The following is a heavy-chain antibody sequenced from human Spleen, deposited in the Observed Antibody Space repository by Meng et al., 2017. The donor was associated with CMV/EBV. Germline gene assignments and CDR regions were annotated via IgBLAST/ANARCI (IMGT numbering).Heavy chain of an antibody. Sequence: GGSLRVSCSASGFTFSSYWMTWVRQAPGKGLEWVANIKQDGSEKYYVDSVKGRFTISRDNAKNSLYLQMNSLRAEDTAVYYCARDHVDAGYGSSWLAYWGQGTLVTVSS. CDR3: ARDHVDAGYGSSWLAY. V-gene: IGHV3-7*01. D-gene: IGHD6-13*01. CDR1: GFTFSSYW. J-gene: IGHJ4*02. CDR2: IKQDGSEK.